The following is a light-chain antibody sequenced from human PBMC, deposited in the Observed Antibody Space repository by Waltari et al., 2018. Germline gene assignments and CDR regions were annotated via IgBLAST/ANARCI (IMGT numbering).Light chain of an antibody. Sequence: QSVLTQPPSVSGDPGQRVTISCTGNTSKIGRSYVHWYQQFPETAPKLLIYDNNKRPSGISDRCSGSKSGASASLTVTGLQSGDEADYFCGTWDSSLSAVVFGGGTRLTV. CDR1: TSKIGRSY. J-gene: IGLJ7*01. CDR3: GTWDSSLSAVV. CDR2: DNN. V-gene: IGLV1-51*01.